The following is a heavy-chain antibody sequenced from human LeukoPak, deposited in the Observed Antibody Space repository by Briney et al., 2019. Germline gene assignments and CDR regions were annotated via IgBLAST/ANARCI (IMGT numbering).Heavy chain of an antibody. J-gene: IGHJ5*02. Sequence: SETLSLTCTVSGVSISSSNSYWGWIRQPPGKGLEWIGSIYYSGNTYYNASLKSRVTISVDTSKNQFSLKLSSVTAADTAVYYCARDSLQYYYDSSGYYKLSWFDPWGQGTLVTVSS. V-gene: IGHV4-39*07. CDR1: GVSISSSNSY. D-gene: IGHD3-22*01. CDR2: IYYSGNT. CDR3: ARDSLQYYYDSSGYYKLSWFDP.